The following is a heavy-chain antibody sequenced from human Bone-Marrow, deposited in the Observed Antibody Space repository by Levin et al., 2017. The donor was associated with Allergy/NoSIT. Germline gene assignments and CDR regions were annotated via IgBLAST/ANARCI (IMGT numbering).Heavy chain of an antibody. V-gene: IGHV3-9*01. CDR3: AKDWAVAAFSWFDA. Sequence: GGSLRLSCVASGFNLEDHAMHWVRQAPGKGLECVASIDWNSDRIGYADSVKGRFTVSRDNAKNSLYLQMNSLRPEDTAFYYCAKDWAVAAFSWFDAWGQGTLVTVSS. CDR1: GFNLEDHA. CDR2: IDWNSDRI. D-gene: IGHD6-19*01. J-gene: IGHJ5*02.